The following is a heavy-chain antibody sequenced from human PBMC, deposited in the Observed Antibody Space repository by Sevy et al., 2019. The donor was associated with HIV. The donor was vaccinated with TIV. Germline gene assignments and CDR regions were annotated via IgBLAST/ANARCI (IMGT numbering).Heavy chain of an antibody. V-gene: IGHV4-59*01. CDR1: GGSISSYF. Sequence: SETLSLTCSVPGGSISSYFWTWVRQSPGKGLEWIGNIYFTGNTDYSPALKSRVILSLDTSKSQFSLTLKSVTAADTAIYFCSRDSTARPRVLDYWGQGTLVTVSS. J-gene: IGHJ4*02. CDR2: IYFTGNT. D-gene: IGHD6-6*01. CDR3: SRDSTARPRVLDY.